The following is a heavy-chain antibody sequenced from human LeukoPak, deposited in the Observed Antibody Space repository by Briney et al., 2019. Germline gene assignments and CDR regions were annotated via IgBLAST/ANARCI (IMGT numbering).Heavy chain of an antibody. Sequence: ASVKVSCKASGYPFTGYYMHWVRQAPGQGLVWMGWINPNSGGTNYAQKFQGRVTMTRDNYISTPYMELRRLRSDETAVNHSANLARHDYDTNSTHFAYGGQGTLVTVSS. J-gene: IGHJ4*02. CDR2: INPNSGGT. CDR1: GYPFTGYY. V-gene: IGHV1-2*02. D-gene: IGHD4-23*01. CDR3: ANLARHDYDTNSTHFAY.